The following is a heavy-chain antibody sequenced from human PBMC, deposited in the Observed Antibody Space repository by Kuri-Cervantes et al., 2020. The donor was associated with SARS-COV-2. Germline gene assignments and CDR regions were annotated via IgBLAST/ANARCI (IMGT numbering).Heavy chain of an antibody. D-gene: IGHD3-9*01. CDR1: GFTFSSYS. CDR2: ISSSSSSTI. V-gene: IGHV3-48*02. CDR3: ARGSEAGYYYFDY. Sequence: GGSLRLSCAASGFTFSSYSMNWVRQAPGKGLEWVSYISSSSSSTIYYADSVKGRFTISRDNAKNSLYLQMNSLRDGDTAVYYCARGSEAGYYYFDYWGQGTLVTVSS. J-gene: IGHJ4*02.